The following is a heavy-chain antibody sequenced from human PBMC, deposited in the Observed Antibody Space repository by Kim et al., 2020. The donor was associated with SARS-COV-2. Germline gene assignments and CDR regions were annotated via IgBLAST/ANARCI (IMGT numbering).Heavy chain of an antibody. Sequence: ASVKVSCKVSGYTLTELSMHWVRQAPGKGLEWIGGIDPEDGETIYAQKFQGRVTMTEDTSTDPAYMELSSLRSEDTAVYYCATGIAAAGYYYYYGMDVWGQSTTDTVSS. CDR3: ATGIAAAGYYYYYGMDV. CDR1: GYTLTELS. J-gene: IGHJ6*02. D-gene: IGHD6-13*01. V-gene: IGHV1-24*01. CDR2: IDPEDGET.